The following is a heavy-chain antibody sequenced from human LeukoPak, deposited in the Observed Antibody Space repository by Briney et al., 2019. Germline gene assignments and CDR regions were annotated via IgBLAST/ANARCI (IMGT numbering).Heavy chain of an antibody. CDR1: GYIFTNYY. V-gene: IGHV1-46*03. CDR2: INPSGTT. CDR3: ARGLQATFDF. J-gene: IGHJ4*02. Sequence: GASVKVSCKASGYIFTNYYMYWVRQAPGQGLEWMGIINPSGTTTYAQKFQGRVTMTRDTSTSTVYMELSSLRSEDTAVYYCARGLQATFDFWGQGTLVTVSS.